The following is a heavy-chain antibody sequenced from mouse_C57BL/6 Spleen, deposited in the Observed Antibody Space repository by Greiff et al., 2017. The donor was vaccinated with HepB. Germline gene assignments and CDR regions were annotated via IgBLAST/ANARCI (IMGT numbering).Heavy chain of an antibody. CDR2: ISYDGSN. D-gene: IGHD2-4*01. CDR1: GYSITSGYY. V-gene: IGHV3-6*01. J-gene: IGHJ1*03. Sequence: EVKLQESGPGLVKPSQSLSLTCSVTGYSITSGYYWNWIRQFPGNKLEWMGYISYDGSNNYNPSLKNRISITRDTSKNQFFLKLNSVTTEDTATYYCARHYDYDGWYFDVWGTGTTVTVSS. CDR3: ARHYDYDGWYFDV.